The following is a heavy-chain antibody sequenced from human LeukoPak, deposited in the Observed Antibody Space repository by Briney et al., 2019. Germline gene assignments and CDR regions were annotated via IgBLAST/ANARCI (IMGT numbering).Heavy chain of an antibody. CDR1: GFIFSNYK. CDR3: ARAGTDYYDNSGYYYEVFYFDY. V-gene: IGHV3-48*03. J-gene: IGHJ4*02. Sequence: PGGSLRLSCAASGFIFSNYKMNWVRQAPGKGLQWVAYISSSGRAVYYADSVRGRFTISRDKAKNSLHLQMNSLRAEDTAVYYCARAGTDYYDNSGYYYEVFYFDYWGQGTLVTVSS. CDR2: ISSSGRAV. D-gene: IGHD3-22*01.